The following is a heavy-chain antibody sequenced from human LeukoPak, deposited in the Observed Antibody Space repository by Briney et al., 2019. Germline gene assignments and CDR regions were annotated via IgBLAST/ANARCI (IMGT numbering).Heavy chain of an antibody. Sequence: GGSLRLSCAGSGFTLSSSWMHWVRQAPGKGPVWVAHVSPDGNLANYADSVKGRFIISRDNAKDTLFLQLNSLRAEDTAVYYCARDLSFSPDHWGQGTLVTVSS. V-gene: IGHV3-74*01. CDR3: ARDLSFSPDH. J-gene: IGHJ4*02. CDR2: VSPDGNLA. CDR1: GFTLSSSW.